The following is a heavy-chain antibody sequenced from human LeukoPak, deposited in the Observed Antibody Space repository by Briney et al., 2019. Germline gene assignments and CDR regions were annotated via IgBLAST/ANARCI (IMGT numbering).Heavy chain of an antibody. J-gene: IGHJ4*02. Sequence: PPQTLSLTSTVSGVSLTIYYWSWIRQPPGKGLEWIGYIYVSRSTNYNSSLKSRVTISVDTSKSQLSLKLSSVIASDTAVYYCARGSGARDNSGYRFDYWGQGTLVTVSS. CDR2: IYVSRST. V-gene: IGHV4-59*01. D-gene: IGHD3-22*01. CDR1: GVSLTIYY. CDR3: ARGSGARDNSGYRFDY.